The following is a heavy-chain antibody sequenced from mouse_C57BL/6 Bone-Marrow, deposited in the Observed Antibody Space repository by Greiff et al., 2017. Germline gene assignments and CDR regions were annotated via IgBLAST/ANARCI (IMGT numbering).Heavy chain of an antibody. V-gene: IGHV1-55*01. D-gene: IGHD1-1*01. CDR3: STVPDY. J-gene: IGHJ2*01. CDR1: GYTFTSYW. Sequence: QVQLQQPGSELVKPGASVKMSCKASGYTFTSYWITWVKQRPGQGLEWVGDIYPGSGSTNSNEKFKSKATLTVDTSSSTAYMQLSSLTSEDSAVSCCSTVPDYWGQGTTLTVSS. CDR2: IYPGSGST.